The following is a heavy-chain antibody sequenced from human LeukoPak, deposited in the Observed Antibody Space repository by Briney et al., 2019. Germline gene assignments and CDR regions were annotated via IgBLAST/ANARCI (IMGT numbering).Heavy chain of an antibody. V-gene: IGHV3-74*01. J-gene: IGHJ4*02. CDR2: INGDGSDI. Sequence: SGGSLRLSCAVSGFTFSNYWMHWVRQAPGKGLVWVSRINGDGSDITYADPVKGRFTMSRDNPKNTLYLQMTRLRAEDTAVYYCVRTSEGGYFDYWGQGTLVTVSS. CDR1: GFTFSNYW. CDR3: VRTSEGGYFDY. D-gene: IGHD1-14*01.